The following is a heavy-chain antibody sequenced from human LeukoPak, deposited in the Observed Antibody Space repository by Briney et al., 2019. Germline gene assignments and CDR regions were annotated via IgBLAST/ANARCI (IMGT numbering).Heavy chain of an antibody. CDR2: ISAYNGNT. V-gene: IGHV1-18*01. J-gene: IGHJ4*02. CDR3: ARTPSGSGSYYRGLFDY. D-gene: IGHD1-26*01. Sequence: ASVKVSCKASGYTFTSYGISWVRQAPGQGLEWMGWISAYNGNTNYAQKLQGRVTMTTDTSTSTAYMELRSLRSDDTAVYYCARTPSGSGSYYRGLFDYWGQGTLVTVSS. CDR1: GYTFTSYG.